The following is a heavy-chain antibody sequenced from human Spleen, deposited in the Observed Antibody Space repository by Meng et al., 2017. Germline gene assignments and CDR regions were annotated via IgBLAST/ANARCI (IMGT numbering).Heavy chain of an antibody. CDR2: TYYRSKWYN. D-gene: IGHD6-13*01. CDR1: GDSVSSNSAG. V-gene: IGHV6-1*01. J-gene: IGHJ5*02. Sequence: VKLQQSGPGLVKPPQTLSLTCAISGDSVSSNSAGWNWIRQSPSRGLEWLGRTYYRSKWYNDYAVSVKGRITIYPDTSKNQFSLQLNSVTPEDTAVYYCARGYSTSEGWFDPWGQGTLVTVSS. CDR3: ARGYSTSEGWFDP.